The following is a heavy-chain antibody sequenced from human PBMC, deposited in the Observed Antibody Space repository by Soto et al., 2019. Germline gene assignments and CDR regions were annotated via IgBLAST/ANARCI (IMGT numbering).Heavy chain of an antibody. Sequence: PGGSLILSCAASGFTFSNAWMSWVRQAPGKGLEWVGRIKSKTDGGTTDYAAPVKGRFTISRDDSKNTLYLQMNSLKTEDTAVYYCTTELVDRYLIYYYYYYGMDVWGQGTTVTVSS. CDR2: IKSKTDGGTT. D-gene: IGHD2-21*01. CDR3: TTELVDRYLIYYYYYYGMDV. CDR1: GFTFSNAW. V-gene: IGHV3-15*01. J-gene: IGHJ6*02.